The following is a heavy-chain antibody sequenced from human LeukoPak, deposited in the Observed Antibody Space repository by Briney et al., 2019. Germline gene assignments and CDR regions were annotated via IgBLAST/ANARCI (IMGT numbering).Heavy chain of an antibody. CDR3: ARKIAVAGTKGFDP. Sequence: SETLSLTCTVSGGSISSSSYYWGWIRQPPGKGLEWIGSIYFSGSTYYNPSLKSRATISVDTRKNQISLKLSSVTAADTAVYYCARKIAVAGTKGFDPWGQGTLVTVSS. J-gene: IGHJ5*02. D-gene: IGHD6-19*01. CDR2: IYFSGST. CDR1: GGSISSSSYY. V-gene: IGHV4-39*01.